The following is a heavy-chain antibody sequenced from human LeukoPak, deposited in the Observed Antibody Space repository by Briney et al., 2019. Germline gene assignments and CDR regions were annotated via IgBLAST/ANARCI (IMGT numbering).Heavy chain of an antibody. D-gene: IGHD2-15*01. CDR3: AKDHRRILDCSGGSCPLSFPDY. Sequence: GGSLRLSCGASGFTFKNAWMNWVRQAPGKGLEWVGRIKDKEDGETRDYAASVQGRFFISRDDSKNTVYLQMNRLRAEDTAVYYCAKDHRRILDCSGGSCPLSFPDYWGQGTLVTVSS. J-gene: IGHJ4*02. CDR2: IKDKEDGETR. V-gene: IGHV3-15*01. CDR1: GFTFKNAW.